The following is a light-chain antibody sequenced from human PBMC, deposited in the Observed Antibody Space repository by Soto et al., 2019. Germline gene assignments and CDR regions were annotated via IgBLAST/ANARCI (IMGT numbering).Light chain of an antibody. J-gene: IGLJ3*02. V-gene: IGLV2-23*01. Sequence: QSALTQPASVSGSPEQSITISCTGTSSDVGSYNLVSWYQQHPGKAPKVMIYEATKRPSGVSNRFSGSKSGNTASLTISGLQAEDEADYYCCAYAGSGTVVSGGGTKVTVL. CDR1: SSDVGSYNL. CDR2: EAT. CDR3: CAYAGSGTVV.